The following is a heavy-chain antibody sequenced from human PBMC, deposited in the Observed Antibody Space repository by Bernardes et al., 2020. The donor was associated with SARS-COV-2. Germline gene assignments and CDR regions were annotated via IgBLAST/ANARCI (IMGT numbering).Heavy chain of an antibody. V-gene: IGHV4-59*11. D-gene: IGHD6-13*01. CDR1: GGPIGSHY. CDR3: ARDVFLGSSWDHSYYGMDV. CDR2: VYFTGNT. J-gene: IGHJ6*02. Sequence: PEPLSLTCTVSGGPIGSHYGTWIRQSPGKGLEWIGNVYFTGNTNHNPSLKSRAIISIDTSKNQFSLRLTSVTAADAAVYYCARDVFLGSSWDHSYYGMDVWGQGTTVTVSS.